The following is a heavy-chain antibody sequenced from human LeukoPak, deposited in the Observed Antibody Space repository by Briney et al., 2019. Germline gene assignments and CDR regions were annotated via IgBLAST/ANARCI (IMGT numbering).Heavy chain of an antibody. D-gene: IGHD6-6*01. J-gene: IGHJ4*02. CDR1: GYTFTGYY. V-gene: IGHV1-2*06. CDR3: ARVHSSSSGFDY. Sequence: ASVKVSCKASGYTFTGYYMHWVRQAPGQGLEWMGRINPNSGGTNYAQKFQGRVTMTRDTSISTAYMELSRLRSDDTAVYYCARVHSSSSGFDYWGQGTLVTVSS. CDR2: INPNSGGT.